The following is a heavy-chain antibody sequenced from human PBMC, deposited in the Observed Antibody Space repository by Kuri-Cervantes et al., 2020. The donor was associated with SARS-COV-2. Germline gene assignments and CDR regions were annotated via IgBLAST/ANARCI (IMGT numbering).Heavy chain of an antibody. V-gene: IGHV3-21*01. Sequence: GESLKISCAASGFTFSSYSMNWVRQAPGKGLEWVSSISSSSSYIYYADSVKGRFTISRDSAKNSLYLQMNSLRAEDTAVYYCARGYCTNGVCYSRAFDVWGQGTKVTVSS. D-gene: IGHD2-8*01. CDR3: ARGYCTNGVCYSRAFDV. J-gene: IGHJ3*01. CDR1: GFTFSSYS. CDR2: ISSSSSYI.